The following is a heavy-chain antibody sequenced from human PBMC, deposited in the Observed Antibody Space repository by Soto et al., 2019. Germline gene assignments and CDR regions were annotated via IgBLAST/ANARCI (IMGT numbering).Heavy chain of an antibody. D-gene: IGHD3-10*01. Sequence: QVQLVESGGGLVKPGGSLRLSCAASGFTFSGDYMSWIRQAPGNGLEWVSYISSSGSTIYYADSVKGRFTISRDNAKNSLYLQMNSLRAEDTAVYYCARIRYYDSGSSINWFDPWGQGTLVTVSS. CDR1: GFTFSGDY. V-gene: IGHV3-11*01. CDR3: ARIRYYDSGSSINWFDP. J-gene: IGHJ5*02. CDR2: ISSSGSTI.